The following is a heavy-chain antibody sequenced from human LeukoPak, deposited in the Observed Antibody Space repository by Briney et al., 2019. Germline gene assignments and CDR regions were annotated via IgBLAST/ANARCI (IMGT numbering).Heavy chain of an antibody. V-gene: IGHV3-23*01. J-gene: IGHJ5*02. D-gene: IGHD6-13*01. Sequence: GGSLRLSCAASGFTFSSYAMSWVRQAPGEGLEWVSAISGSGGSTYYADSVKGRFTISRDNSKNTLYLQMNSLRAEDTAVYYCARAGYSSSLAETFDPWGQGTLVTVSS. CDR3: ARAGYSSSLAETFDP. CDR1: GFTFSSYA. CDR2: ISGSGGST.